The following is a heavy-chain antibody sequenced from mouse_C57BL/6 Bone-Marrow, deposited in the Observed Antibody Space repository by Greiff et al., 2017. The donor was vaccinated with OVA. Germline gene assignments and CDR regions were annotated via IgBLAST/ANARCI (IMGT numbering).Heavy chain of an antibody. CDR2: IDPETGGT. V-gene: IGHV1-15*01. CDR1: GYTFTDYE. CDR3: TREDPYGSSPYYAMDY. Sequence: QVQLKESGAELVRPGASVTLSCKASGYTFTDYEMHWVKQTPVHGLEWIGAIDPETGGTAYNQKFKGKAILTADKSSSTAYMELRSLTSEDSAVYYCTREDPYGSSPYYAMDYWGQGTSVTVSS. J-gene: IGHJ4*01. D-gene: IGHD1-1*01.